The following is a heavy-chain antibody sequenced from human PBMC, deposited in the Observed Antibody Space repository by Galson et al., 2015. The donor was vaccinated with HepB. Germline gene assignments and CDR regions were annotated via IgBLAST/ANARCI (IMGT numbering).Heavy chain of an antibody. CDR2: ISSSGSLT. CDR1: GFTFSNYG. Sequence: SLRLSCAASGFTFSNYGMNWVRQAPGKGLEWVSYISSSGSLTYYGDSVKGRFTISRDNAKNSLHLQMNSLRAEDTAVYYCARAVDDFWDGLLSYYYYGMDVWGQGTTVTVSS. J-gene: IGHJ6*02. D-gene: IGHD3-3*01. CDR3: ARAVDDFWDGLLSYYYYGMDV. V-gene: IGHV3-21*05.